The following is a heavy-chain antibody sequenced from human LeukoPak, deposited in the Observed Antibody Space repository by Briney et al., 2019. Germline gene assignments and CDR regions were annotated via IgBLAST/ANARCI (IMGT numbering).Heavy chain of an antibody. D-gene: IGHD4-17*01. J-gene: IGHJ4*02. CDR3: ARGAGAVTTTHLSTLHYFDY. Sequence: ASVKVSCKASGGTLSSYAISWVRQAPGQGLEWMGGIIPIFGTANYAQKFQGRVTITADKSTSTAYMELSSLRSEDTAVYYCARGAGAVTTTHLSTLHYFDYWGQGTLVTVSS. V-gene: IGHV1-69*06. CDR2: IIPIFGTA. CDR1: GGTLSSYA.